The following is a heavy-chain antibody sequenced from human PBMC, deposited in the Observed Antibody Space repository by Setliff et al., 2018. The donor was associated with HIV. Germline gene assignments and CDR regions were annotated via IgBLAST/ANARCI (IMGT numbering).Heavy chain of an antibody. CDR1: GDSFSNYA. CDR3: AVSWYTTGRGDY. D-gene: IGHD3-10*01. CDR2: IVPKFGTP. Sequence: SVMVSCKTSGDSFSNYAITWVRQAPGQGLEWMGGIVPKFGTPNYAERFQGRVTITADESTSTAYMELRNLRSDDTAVYYCAVSWYTTGRGDYWGPGTLVTVSS. J-gene: IGHJ4*02. V-gene: IGHV1-69*13.